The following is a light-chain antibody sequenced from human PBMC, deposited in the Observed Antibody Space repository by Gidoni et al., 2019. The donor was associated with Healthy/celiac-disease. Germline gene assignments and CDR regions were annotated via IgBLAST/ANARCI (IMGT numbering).Light chain of an antibody. V-gene: IGKV1-8*01. Sequence: AIRMTQSPSSFSASTGDRVTITCRASQGISSYLAWYQHKPGKAPKLLIYAASTLQSGVPSRFSGSGSGTDFTLTISCLQSEDFATYYCQQYYRYPWTFGQGTKVEIK. J-gene: IGKJ1*01. CDR2: AAS. CDR1: QGISSY. CDR3: QQYYRYPWT.